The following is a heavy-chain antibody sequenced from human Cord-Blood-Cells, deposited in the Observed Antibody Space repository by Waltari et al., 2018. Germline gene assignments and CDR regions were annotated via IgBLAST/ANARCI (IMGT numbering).Heavy chain of an antibody. V-gene: IGHV3-21*01. D-gene: IGHD3-3*01. CDR3: ARDVQFWRKFDY. CDR2: IIISSSYI. J-gene: IGHJ4*02. CDR1: GIIFSSYS. Sequence: KLSDSGVGLVKHGESLRHSCGASGIIFSSYSRNRVSQVPGQEQEWVSSIIISSSYIYYADSGKGRLTISRHNAKNSLYLKMNSLRAEDTAVNYCARDVQFWRKFDYWGQGTLVTVSS.